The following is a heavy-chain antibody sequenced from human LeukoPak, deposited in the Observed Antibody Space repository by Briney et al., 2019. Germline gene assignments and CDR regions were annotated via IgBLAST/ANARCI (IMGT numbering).Heavy chain of an antibody. CDR2: IYYSGST. CDR3: ARVLDGYNLDY. V-gene: IGHV4-31*03. Sequence: PSETLSLTCTVSGGSISSGGYYWSWIRQHPGKGLEWIGYIYYSGSTYYNPSLKSRVTVSVDTSKNQFSLKLSSVTAADTAVYYCARVLDGYNLDYWGQGTLVTVSS. D-gene: IGHD5-24*01. J-gene: IGHJ4*02. CDR1: GGSISSGGYY.